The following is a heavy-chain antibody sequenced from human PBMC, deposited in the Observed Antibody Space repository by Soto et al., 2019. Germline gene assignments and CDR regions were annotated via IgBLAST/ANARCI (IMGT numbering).Heavy chain of an antibody. Sequence: ESGGGVVQPGRSLRLSCAASGFTFSNNGMHWVRQAPGKGLEWVAVIWYDGINKYYPDSVKGRFIISRDNSKNTVYLQMNSLRAEDTAVYYCARDRVQMVDGLDVWGQGTTVTVSS. V-gene: IGHV3-33*01. CDR3: ARDRVQMVDGLDV. CDR2: IWYDGINK. J-gene: IGHJ6*02. CDR1: GFTFSNNG. D-gene: IGHD2-15*01.